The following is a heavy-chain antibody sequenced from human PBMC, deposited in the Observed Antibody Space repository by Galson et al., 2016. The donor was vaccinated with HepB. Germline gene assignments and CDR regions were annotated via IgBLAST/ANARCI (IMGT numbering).Heavy chain of an antibody. CDR3: ARDAMGRGSGSYSAFDY. J-gene: IGHJ4*02. CDR2: ITSAGDKQ. CDR1: GFTVSSNY. D-gene: IGHD1-26*01. Sequence: SLRLSCAASGFTVSSNYLSWVRQAPGKGLEWVAAITSAGDKQYYTDSVRGRFTISRDNSNNMMYLQMNSLRPEDTSVYYCARDAMGRGSGSYSAFDYWGQGTLVAVSS. V-gene: IGHV3-30*03.